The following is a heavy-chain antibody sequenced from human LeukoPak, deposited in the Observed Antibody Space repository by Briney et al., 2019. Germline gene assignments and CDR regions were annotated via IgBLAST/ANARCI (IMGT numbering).Heavy chain of an antibody. CDR2: IYYSGST. Sequence: PSETLSLTCTVSSGSVNSYYWSWIRQPPGKGLEWIGYIYYSGSTNYNPSLKSRVTMSVDTSMKQFSLRLSSVTAADTAVYYCAGGSSSKYYGLDVWGQGATATVSS. CDR1: SGSVNSYY. J-gene: IGHJ6*02. CDR3: AGGSSSKYYGLDV. V-gene: IGHV4-59*02. D-gene: IGHD6-6*01.